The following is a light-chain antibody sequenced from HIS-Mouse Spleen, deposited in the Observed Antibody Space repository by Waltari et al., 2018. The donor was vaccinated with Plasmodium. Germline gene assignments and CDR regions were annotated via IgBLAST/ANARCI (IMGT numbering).Light chain of an antibody. V-gene: IGLV2-8*01. CDR1: SRDVGGYNY. CDR2: EVS. J-gene: IGLJ2*01. Sequence: QSALTPPPSASGSPGQSVTIPCTGTSRDVGGYNYVPWYQQPPGKAPKLMIYEVSKRPSGVPDRFSGSKSGNTASLTVSGLQAEDEADYYCSSYAGSNNLVFGGGTKLTVL. CDR3: SSYAGSNNLV.